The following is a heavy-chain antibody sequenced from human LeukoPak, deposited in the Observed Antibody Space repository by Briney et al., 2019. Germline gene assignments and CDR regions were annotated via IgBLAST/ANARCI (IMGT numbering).Heavy chain of an antibody. CDR1: GFTFSSYW. D-gene: IGHD6-13*01. CDR2: INSDGSST. CDR3: ARGTAAAGSDY. V-gene: IGHV3-74*01. Sequence: GGSLRLSCAAYGFTFSSYWMHWVRQAPGKGLVWVSRINSDGSSTSYADSVKGRFTISRDNAKNTLYLQMNSLRAEDTAVYYCARGTAAAGSDYWGQGTLVTVSS. J-gene: IGHJ4*02.